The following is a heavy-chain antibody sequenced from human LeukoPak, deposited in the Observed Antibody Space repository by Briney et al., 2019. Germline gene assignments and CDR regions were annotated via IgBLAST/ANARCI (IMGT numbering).Heavy chain of an antibody. CDR2: IIPIFGTA. Sequence: GASVKVSCKTSRGTFSSYAISWVRQAPGQGLEWMGGIIPIFGTANYAQKFQGRVTITADEFTSTAYLELSSLRSEDTAVYYCARVPTTASGVGYYYYMDVWGKGTTVTISS. CDR3: ARVPTTASGVGYYYYMDV. D-gene: IGHD4-17*01. V-gene: IGHV1-69*13. CDR1: RGTFSSYA. J-gene: IGHJ6*03.